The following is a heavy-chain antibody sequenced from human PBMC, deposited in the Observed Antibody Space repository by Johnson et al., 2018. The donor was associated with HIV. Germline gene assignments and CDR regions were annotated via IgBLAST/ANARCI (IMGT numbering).Heavy chain of an antibody. J-gene: IGHJ3*01. Sequence: QMLLVESGGGLVQPGWSLKLSCATSGFTFSDYYMSWIRQAPGKGLEWLSYISNSAITLYYADSVKGRFSISRDNAKSSVYLQMNSLRAEDTAVYYCATRDPTYRPGAFDLWGQGTMVTVSS. V-gene: IGHV3-11*04. CDR1: GFTFSDYY. CDR3: ATRDPTYRPGAFDL. D-gene: IGHD1-14*01. CDR2: ISNSAITL.